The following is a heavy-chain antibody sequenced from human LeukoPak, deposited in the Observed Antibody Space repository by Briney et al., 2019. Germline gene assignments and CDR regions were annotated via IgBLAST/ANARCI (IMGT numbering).Heavy chain of an antibody. J-gene: IGHJ4*02. D-gene: IGHD3-9*01. Sequence: ASVKVSCKASGYTFTSYYMHWVRQAPGQGLEWMGIINPSGGSTSYAQKFQGRVTMTRDTSTSTVYMELSSLRSEDTAVYYCAKDHSMGYDILTGYRDYWGQGTLVTVSS. CDR1: GYTFTSYY. V-gene: IGHV1-46*01. CDR3: AKDHSMGYDILTGYRDY. CDR2: INPSGGST.